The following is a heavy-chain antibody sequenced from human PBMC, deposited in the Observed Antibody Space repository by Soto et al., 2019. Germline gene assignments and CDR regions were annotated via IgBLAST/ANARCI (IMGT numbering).Heavy chain of an antibody. Sequence: GGSLRLSCAASGFTFSSYAMSWVRQAPGKGLEWVSAISGSGGITYYADSVKGRFTISRDNSKNTLYLQMNSLRAEDTAVYYCAREITRDMYSSSLEAFDIWGQGTMVTVSS. CDR2: ISGSGGIT. J-gene: IGHJ3*02. CDR3: AREITRDMYSSSLEAFDI. D-gene: IGHD6-13*01. CDR1: GFTFSSYA. V-gene: IGHV3-23*01.